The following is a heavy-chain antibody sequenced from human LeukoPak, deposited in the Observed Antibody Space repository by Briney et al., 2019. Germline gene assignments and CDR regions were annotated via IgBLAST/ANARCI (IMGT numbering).Heavy chain of an antibody. V-gene: IGHV1-18*01. Sequence: ASVKVSCKASGYTFTSYGISWVRQAPGQGLEWMGWISAYNGNTNYAQKPQGRVTMTTDTSTSTAYMELRSLRSDDTAVYYCARAALGYYDSSGYFFDYWGQGTLVTVSS. D-gene: IGHD3-22*01. J-gene: IGHJ4*02. CDR3: ARAALGYYDSSGYFFDY. CDR2: ISAYNGNT. CDR1: GYTFTSYG.